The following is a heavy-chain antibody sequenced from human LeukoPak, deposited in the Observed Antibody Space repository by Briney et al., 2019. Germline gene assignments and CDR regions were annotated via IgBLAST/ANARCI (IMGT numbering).Heavy chain of an antibody. CDR2: IYSDGRT. D-gene: IGHD5-18*01. CDR3: VRGLVFGGYSYGDVY. CDR1: GFTVSTNY. V-gene: IGHV3-66*01. Sequence: GGSLRLSCAASGFTVSTNYMSWVRQAPGKGLEWVSVIYSDGRTYYADSVKGRFTISRDSSKNTLYLQMSSLRAEDTAVYYCVRGLVFGGYSYGDVYWGQGTLVTVSS. J-gene: IGHJ4*02.